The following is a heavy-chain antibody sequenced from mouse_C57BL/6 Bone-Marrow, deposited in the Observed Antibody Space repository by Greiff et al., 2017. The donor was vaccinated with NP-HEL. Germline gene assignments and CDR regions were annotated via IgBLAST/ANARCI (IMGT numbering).Heavy chain of an antibody. J-gene: IGHJ4*01. Sequence: QVQLQQPGAELVKPGASVKLSCKASGYTFTSYWMHWVKQRPGPGLEWIGRIDPNSGGTKYNEKFKSKATLTVDKPSSTAYMQLSSLTSEDSAVYYCARSLLPMINAMDYWGQGTSVTVSS. D-gene: IGHD2-4*01. CDR3: ARSLLPMINAMDY. V-gene: IGHV1-72*01. CDR1: GYTFTSYW. CDR2: IDPNSGGT.